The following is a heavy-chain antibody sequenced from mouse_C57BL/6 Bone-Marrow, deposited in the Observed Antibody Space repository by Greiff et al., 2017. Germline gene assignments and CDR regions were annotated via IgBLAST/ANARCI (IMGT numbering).Heavy chain of an antibody. CDR2: IDPSDSYT. CDR3: AREDDYGNYYAMDY. Sequence: VQLQQPGAELVMPGASVKLSCKASGYTFTSYWMHWVKQRPGQGLEWIGEIDPSDSYTNYNQKFKGKSTLTVDKSSSTAYMQLSSLTSEDSAVYYCAREDDYGNYYAMDYWGQGTSVTVSS. D-gene: IGHD2-4*01. V-gene: IGHV1-69*01. CDR1: GYTFTSYW. J-gene: IGHJ4*01.